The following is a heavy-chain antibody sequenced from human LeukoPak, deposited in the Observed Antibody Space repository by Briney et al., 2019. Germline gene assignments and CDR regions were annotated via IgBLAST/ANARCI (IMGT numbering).Heavy chain of an antibody. J-gene: IGHJ4*02. CDR2: ISSNGGST. Sequence: GGSRRLSCSASGFTFSRYAMHWVRQAPGKGLEYVSAISSNGGSTYCADSVKCRFTISRDNSKNTLYLQMNSLRAEDTAVYYCATVLSDSRGWYHFDNWGQGTLVTVSS. CDR1: GFTFSRYA. D-gene: IGHD6-19*01. V-gene: IGHV3-64*04. CDR3: ATVLSDSRGWYHFDN.